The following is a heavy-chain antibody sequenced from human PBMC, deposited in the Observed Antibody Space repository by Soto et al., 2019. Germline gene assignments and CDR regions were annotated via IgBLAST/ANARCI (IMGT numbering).Heavy chain of an antibody. CDR2: IYYSGST. CDR3: ARAYMVRGVIITGFDY. Sequence: SETLSLTCSVSGGFVRSSSYSWGWIRQSPGKGLEWIGYIYYSGSTYYNPSLKSRVTISVDTSKNQFSLKLSSVTAADTAVYYCARAYMVRGVIITGFDYWGQGTLVTVSS. CDR1: GGFVRSSSYS. J-gene: IGHJ4*02. V-gene: IGHV4-31*03. D-gene: IGHD3-10*01.